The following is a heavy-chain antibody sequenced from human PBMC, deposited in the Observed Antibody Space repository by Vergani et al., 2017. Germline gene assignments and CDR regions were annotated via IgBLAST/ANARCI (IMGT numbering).Heavy chain of an antibody. V-gene: IGHV1-69*02. Sequence: QVELVQSGAEVKKPGSSVKVSCKASGGTFSSYTISWVRQAPGQGLEGMGRIIPILGIANYAQKFQGRVTITADKSTSTAYMELSSLRSEDTAVYYCASSPYSIGWSIDYWGQGTLVTVSS. CDR2: IIPILGIA. D-gene: IGHD6-19*01. CDR3: ASSPYSIGWSIDY. J-gene: IGHJ4*02. CDR1: GGTFSSYT.